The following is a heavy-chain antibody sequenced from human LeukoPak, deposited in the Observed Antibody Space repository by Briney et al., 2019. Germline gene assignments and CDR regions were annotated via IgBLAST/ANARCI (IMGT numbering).Heavy chain of an antibody. V-gene: IGHV3-30*02. CDR1: GFTFSSYG. CDR2: IRYDGSND. J-gene: IGHJ4*02. D-gene: IGHD5-18*01. Sequence: GGSLRLSCAASGFTFSSYGMHWARQAPGKGLEWVAFIRYDGSNDSYADSVKGRFSISRDNSKNTLYLEMNSLRAEDTAVYYCAKDIRRGYNYGYDQFAYWGQGTLVTVSS. CDR3: AKDIRRGYNYGYDQFAY.